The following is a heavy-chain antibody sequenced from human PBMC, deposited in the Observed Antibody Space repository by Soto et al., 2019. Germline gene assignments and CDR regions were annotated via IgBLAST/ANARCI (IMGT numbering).Heavy chain of an antibody. Sequence: SETLSLTCTVSGGSISSYYWSWIRQPPGKGLEWIGYIYYSGSTNYNPSLKSRVTISVDTSKNQFSLKLSSATAADTAVYYCARLLDFWSGYYWFDPWGQGTLVTVSS. CDR1: GGSISSYY. D-gene: IGHD3-3*01. CDR3: ARLLDFWSGYYWFDP. V-gene: IGHV4-59*01. J-gene: IGHJ5*02. CDR2: IYYSGST.